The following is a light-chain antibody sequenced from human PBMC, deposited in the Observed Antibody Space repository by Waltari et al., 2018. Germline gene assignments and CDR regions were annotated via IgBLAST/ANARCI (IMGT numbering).Light chain of an antibody. V-gene: IGKV1-5*03. CDR3: QKYKIYSRT. J-gene: IGKJ4*02. CDR1: QNISLY. CDR2: RTS. Sequence: DIQVTQSPSILSASVRDRVTTTCRDSQNISLYLGWYQQKPGHAPIVQIFRTSRLYGVVPSRFSGSGSGIEFSLTISGLQPDDFATYFGQKYKIYSRTFGAGTRVEVK.